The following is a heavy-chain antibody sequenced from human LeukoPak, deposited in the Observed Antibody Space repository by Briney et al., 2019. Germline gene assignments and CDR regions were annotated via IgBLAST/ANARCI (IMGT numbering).Heavy chain of an antibody. V-gene: IGHV4-39*01. Sequence: SETLSLTCTVSGASISSSSYSWGWVRQPPGKGLEWIVTIYYSGRTYYNPSLKSRVTISVDTSKSQFSLRLSSVTAADTAVYYCARVDYYGSGYIDYWGQGTLVTVSS. CDR3: ARVDYYGSGYIDY. CDR1: GASISSSSYS. CDR2: IYYSGRT. J-gene: IGHJ4*02. D-gene: IGHD3-10*01.